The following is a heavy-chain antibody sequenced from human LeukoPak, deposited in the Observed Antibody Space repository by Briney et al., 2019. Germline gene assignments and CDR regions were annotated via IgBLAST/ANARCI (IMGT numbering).Heavy chain of an antibody. D-gene: IGHD2-15*01. CDR3: ARVLRYCSGGNCYSGGLGYMDV. CDR1: GYSISNAYY. V-gene: IGHV4-38-2*02. CDR2: IYYSGSI. Sequence: SETLSLTCSVSGYSISNAYYWGWIRQPPGKGLEWIGSIYYSGSIFYNPSLKSRVTISIDTSKNHFSLKLGSVTAADTAVYYCARVLRYCSGGNCYSGGLGYMDVWGKGTTVTISS. J-gene: IGHJ6*03.